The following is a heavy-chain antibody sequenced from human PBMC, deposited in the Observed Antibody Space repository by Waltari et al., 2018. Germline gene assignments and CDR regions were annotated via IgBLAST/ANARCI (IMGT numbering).Heavy chain of an antibody. V-gene: IGHV1-69*12. Sequence: QVQLVQSGAEVKKPGSSVRLSCKASGGTFSSSGVSWVRQAPGQGLEWVGGIFPMFGTPNYAQKFQGRVTLTADDSTTTVYMELSSLGSEDTAVYYCARGGDYGVITAAGPDYYNYFMAVWGEGTTVTISS. CDR1: GGTFSSSG. CDR2: IFPMFGTP. CDR3: ARGGDYGVITAAGPDYYNYFMAV. J-gene: IGHJ6*03. D-gene: IGHD6-13*01.